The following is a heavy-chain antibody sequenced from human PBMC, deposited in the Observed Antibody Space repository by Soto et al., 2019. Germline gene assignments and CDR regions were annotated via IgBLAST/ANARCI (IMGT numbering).Heavy chain of an antibody. V-gene: IGHV1-8*01. CDR1: GYTFTSYD. CDR3: ARLKQDDAVA. D-gene: IGHD2-2*01. CDR2: MNPNSGNT. J-gene: IGHJ5*02. Sequence: QVQLVQSGAEVKKPGASVKVSCKASGYTFTSYDINWVRLATGQGLEWMGWMNPNSGNTAYAQKFQGRVTMTRNTCISTAYMGLRRLRSEDTALYYCARLKQDDAVAWGQGTLVTVSS.